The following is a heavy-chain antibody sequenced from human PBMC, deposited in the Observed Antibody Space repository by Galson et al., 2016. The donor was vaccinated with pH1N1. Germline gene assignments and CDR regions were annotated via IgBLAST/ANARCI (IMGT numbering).Heavy chain of an antibody. V-gene: IGHV1-18*01. CDR2: INPYTGDT. CDR3: ACMVRGDYFDY. D-gene: IGHD3-10*01. J-gene: IGHJ4*02. Sequence: SVKVSCKAPGYTFTSYGISWVRQAPGQGLEWMGWINPYTGDTNYAQKLQGRVTMTTDTSTSTAYMELRSPRSDDTAVYYCACMVRGDYFDYWGQGTLVTVSS. CDR1: GYTFTSYG.